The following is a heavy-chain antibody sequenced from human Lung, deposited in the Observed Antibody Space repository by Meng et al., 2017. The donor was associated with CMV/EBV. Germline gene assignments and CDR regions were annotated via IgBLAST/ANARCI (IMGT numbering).Heavy chain of an antibody. CDR1: GYTLSELS. D-gene: IGHD3-10*01. CDR2: FDPEDGEA. CDR3: AKVPRFYSYYGLDV. V-gene: IGHV1-24*01. Sequence: ASVKVSXKVSGYTLSELSMHWVRQAPGKGLEWMGGFDPEDGEAIYAQKFQGRVTMTEDTSTDTAYMELSSLRSDDTAVYYCAKVPRFYSYYGLDVWGQGTTVTVSS. J-gene: IGHJ6*02.